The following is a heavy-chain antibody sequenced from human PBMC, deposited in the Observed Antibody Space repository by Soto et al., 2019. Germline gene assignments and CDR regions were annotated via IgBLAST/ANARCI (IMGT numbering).Heavy chain of an antibody. V-gene: IGHV3-48*03. CDR1: GFTFSNYE. Sequence: VGSLRLSCAASGFTFSNYEMNWVRQAPGKGLEWLSYISSSGSHKEYADSVKGRFTISRDNAKKSLYLQLNSLRAEDTAVYYCAKEATNINNFDYWGQGTLVTVSS. CDR3: AKEATNINNFDY. CDR2: ISSSGSHK. J-gene: IGHJ4*02. D-gene: IGHD2-8*01.